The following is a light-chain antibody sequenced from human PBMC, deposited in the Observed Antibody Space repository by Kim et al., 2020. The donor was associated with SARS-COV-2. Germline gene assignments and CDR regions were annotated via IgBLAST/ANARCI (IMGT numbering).Light chain of an antibody. J-gene: IGLJ3*02. V-gene: IGLV1-44*01. CDR2: SNN. Sequence: GQGVTISCSGSSSNIGSNTVNWYQQLPGTAPKLLFYSNNQRPSGVPDRFSGSKSGTSASLAISGLQSEDEADYYCAAWDDSLNGPVFGGGTQLTVL. CDR3: AAWDDSLNGPV. CDR1: SSNIGSNT.